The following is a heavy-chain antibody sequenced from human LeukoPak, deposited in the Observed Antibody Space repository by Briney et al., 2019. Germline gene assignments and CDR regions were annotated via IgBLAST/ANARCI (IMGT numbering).Heavy chain of an antibody. Sequence: PSETLSLTCAVYGGSFSGYYWSWIRQPPGKGLEWIGEINHSGSTNYNPSLKSRVTISVDTSKNQFSLKLSSVTAADTAVYYCARDGRSYGSGSYIFDYWGQGTLVTVSS. J-gene: IGHJ4*02. D-gene: IGHD3-10*01. CDR1: GGSFSGYY. CDR3: ARDGRSYGSGSYIFDY. V-gene: IGHV4-34*01. CDR2: INHSGST.